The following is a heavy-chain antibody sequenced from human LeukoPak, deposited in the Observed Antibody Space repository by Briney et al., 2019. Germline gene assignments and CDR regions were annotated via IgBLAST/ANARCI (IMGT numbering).Heavy chain of an antibody. D-gene: IGHD3-22*01. CDR3: ARVRNSSGYYILEN. CDR1: GGSISSGGYY. Sequence: SETLSLTCTVSGGSISSGGYYWSWIRQHPGKGLEWIGYIYYSGSTYYNPSLESRVTISVDTSKNQFSLKLSSVTAADTAVYYCARVRNSSGYYILENWGQGTLVTVSS. J-gene: IGHJ4*02. V-gene: IGHV4-31*03. CDR2: IYYSGST.